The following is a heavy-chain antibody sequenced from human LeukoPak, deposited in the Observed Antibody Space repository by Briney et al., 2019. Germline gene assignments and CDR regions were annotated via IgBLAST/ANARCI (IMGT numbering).Heavy chain of an antibody. CDR1: GGSFSGYY. Sequence: PSETLSLTCAVYGGSFSGYYWSWIRQPPGKGLEWIGEINHSGSTNYNPSLKSRVTISVDTSKNQFSLKLSSVTAADTAVYYCARDYYGSGSYLGDPWGQGTLVTVSS. J-gene: IGHJ5*02. D-gene: IGHD3-10*01. CDR3: ARDYYGSGSYLGDP. V-gene: IGHV4-34*01. CDR2: INHSGST.